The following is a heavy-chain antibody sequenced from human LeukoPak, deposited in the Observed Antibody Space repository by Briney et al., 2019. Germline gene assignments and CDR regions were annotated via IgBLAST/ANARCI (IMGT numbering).Heavy chain of an antibody. D-gene: IGHD6-19*01. V-gene: IGHV3-21*01. J-gene: IGHJ4*02. CDR1: GFTFSSNG. Sequence: GGSLRLSCVASGFTFSSNGMHWVRQAPGKGLEWVSSISSSSSYIYYADSVKGRFTISRDNAKNSLYLQMNSLRAEDTAVYYCARDGGSAWFLDYWGQGTLVTVSS. CDR3: ARDGGSAWFLDY. CDR2: ISSSSSYI.